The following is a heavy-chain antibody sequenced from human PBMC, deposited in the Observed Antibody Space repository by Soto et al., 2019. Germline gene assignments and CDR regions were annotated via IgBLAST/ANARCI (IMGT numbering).Heavy chain of an antibody. J-gene: IGHJ6*02. CDR1: GFTLRTAW. V-gene: IGHV3-15*07. CDR2: IKRESDGGTT. Sequence: EVQLVESGGGLVKPGGSLRLACAASGFTLRTAWMNWVRQAPGKGREWVDRIKRESDGGTTDYGVSVRGRFTISRDESQNTLYLQMNSLGTEDTAVYYCATEPYFYDSSGVDVWGQGTTVTVSS. CDR3: ATEPYFYDSSGVDV.